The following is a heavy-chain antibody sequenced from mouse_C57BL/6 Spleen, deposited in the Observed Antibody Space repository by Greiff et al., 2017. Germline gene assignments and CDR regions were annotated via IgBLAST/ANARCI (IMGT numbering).Heavy chain of an antibody. CDR1: GYTFTSYW. J-gene: IGHJ1*03. CDR3: AIEGVNTEWYYCV. V-gene: IGHV1-74*01. CDR2: INPSDSDT. D-gene: IGHD1-1*01. Sequence: QVQLQQPGAELVKPGASVKVSCKASGYTFTSYWMHWVKQRPGRGLEWIGRINPSDSDTNYNQKFKGKATLTVDKSSSTAYMQLSSLTSEDSAVYYCAIEGVNTEWYYCVWGTGTTVTVAS.